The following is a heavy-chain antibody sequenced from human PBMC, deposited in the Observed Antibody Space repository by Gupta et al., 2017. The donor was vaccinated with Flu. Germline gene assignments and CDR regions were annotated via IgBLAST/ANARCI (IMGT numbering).Heavy chain of an antibody. V-gene: IGHV4-61*02. CDR1: GGPISSGSYY. J-gene: IGHJ4*02. Sequence: QVQLQESGPGLVKPSQTLSLTCTVSGGPISSGSYYWSWIRQPAGKGLEWIGGIYTSGSTNYNPSLKSRVTISVDTSKNQFSPKLSSVTAADTAVYYCARDTELHRGWFFDYWGQGTLVPVSS. CDR3: ARDTELHRGWFFDY. D-gene: IGHD1-26*01. CDR2: IYTSGST.